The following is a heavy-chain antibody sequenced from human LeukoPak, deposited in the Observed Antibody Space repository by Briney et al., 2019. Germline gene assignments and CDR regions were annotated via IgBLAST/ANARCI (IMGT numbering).Heavy chain of an antibody. V-gene: IGHV4-4*07. D-gene: IGHD5-24*01. CDR3: ARGDGYNLGYLES. Sequence: PSETLSLTCSASGGFIGGHYCSWVRQPAGKGLEWIGRVYTGGNTNYNRSLKSRVTMSIDTSKNQFSLNLNSVTAADTAVYYCARGDGYNLGYLESWGQGILVTVSS. CDR2: VYTGGNT. J-gene: IGHJ4*02. CDR1: GGFIGGHY.